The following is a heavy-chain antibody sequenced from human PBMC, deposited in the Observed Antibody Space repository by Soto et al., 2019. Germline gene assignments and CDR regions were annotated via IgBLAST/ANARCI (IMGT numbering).Heavy chain of an antibody. D-gene: IGHD6-19*01. CDR1: GDSVSNNSAA. CDR2: TYYRSKWFN. Sequence: SQTLSLTCAISGDSVSNNSAAWNWIRQSPSRGLEWLGRTYYRSKWFNDYALAVKGRMSINPDTSENQFSLHLSSVTSEDTAVYYCARMTSSGPYVDSWGQGILVTVSS. J-gene: IGHJ5*01. CDR3: ARMTSSGPYVDS. V-gene: IGHV6-1*01.